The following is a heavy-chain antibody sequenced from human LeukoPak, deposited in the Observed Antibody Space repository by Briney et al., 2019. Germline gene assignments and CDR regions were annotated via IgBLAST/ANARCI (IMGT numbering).Heavy chain of an antibody. D-gene: IGHD4-17*01. J-gene: IGHJ4*02. Sequence: ASEKVSCKASGYTFTGYYMHWVRQAPGQGLEWMGWINPNSGGTNYAQKYLGRVTMTRDTSISTAYMELSRLRYDDTAVYYCASLYGDYVSSDYWGQGTLVTVSS. CDR1: GYTFTGYY. CDR2: INPNSGGT. V-gene: IGHV1-2*02. CDR3: ASLYGDYVSSDY.